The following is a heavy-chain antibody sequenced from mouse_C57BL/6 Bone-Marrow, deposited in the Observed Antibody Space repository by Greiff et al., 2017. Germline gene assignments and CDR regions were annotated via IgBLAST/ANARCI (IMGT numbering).Heavy chain of an antibody. CDR2: INPNNGGT. Sequence: EVQLQQSGPELVKPGASVKMSCKASGYTFTDYNMHWVKQSHGKSLEWIGYINPNNGGTSYNQKFKGKATLTVNKSSSTAYMELRSLTSEDSAVYYWANDLRWLRRYYDAMYYWGQGTSVTVSS. D-gene: IGHD2-2*01. J-gene: IGHJ4*01. V-gene: IGHV1-22*01. CDR1: GYTFTDYN. CDR3: ANDLRWLRRYYDAMYY.